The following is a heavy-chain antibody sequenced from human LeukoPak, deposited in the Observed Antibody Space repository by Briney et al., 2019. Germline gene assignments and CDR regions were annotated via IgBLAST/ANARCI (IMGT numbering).Heavy chain of an antibody. CDR2: LYNTGNT. J-gene: IGHJ4*02. CDR1: GFTCSSYS. Sequence: GGSLRLSCAAPGFTCSSYSMNWVRQAPGKGLEWVSTLYNTGNTYYADSVKGRFSISRDNSKNTLFLQMNSLRAEDTAVYYCARLTPAAGRLYFVDWGPGTLVTVSS. V-gene: IGHV3-53*01. D-gene: IGHD6-13*01. CDR3: ARLTPAAGRLYFVD.